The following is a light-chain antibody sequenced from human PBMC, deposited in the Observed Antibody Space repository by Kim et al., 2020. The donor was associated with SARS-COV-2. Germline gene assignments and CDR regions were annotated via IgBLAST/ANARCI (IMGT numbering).Light chain of an antibody. CDR1: SSDVGGYKY. V-gene: IGLV2-14*03. Sequence: GQSITISCTGTSSDVGGYKYVSWYRQQPGTAPKLMIYDVDNRPSGVSDRFSGSKSGNTASLTISGLQAEDEGDYYCSSYTRTDTVLFGGGTQLTVL. CDR3: SSYTRTDTVL. CDR2: DVD. J-gene: IGLJ2*01.